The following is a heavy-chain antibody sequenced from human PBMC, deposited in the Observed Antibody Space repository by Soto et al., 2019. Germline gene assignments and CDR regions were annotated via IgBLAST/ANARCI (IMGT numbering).Heavy chain of an antibody. J-gene: IGHJ6*02. D-gene: IGHD4-17*01. CDR2: IWYDGSNK. Sequence: QVQLVESGGGVVQPGRSLRLSCAASGFTFSSYGMHWVRQAPGKGLEWVEVIWYDGSNKYYADSVKGRFTISRDNSKNTLYLQMTSLRAEDTAVYYCARDLVDYGDYPPYYYYGMDVWGQGTTVTVSS. CDR3: ARDLVDYGDYPPYYYYGMDV. CDR1: GFTFSSYG. V-gene: IGHV3-33*01.